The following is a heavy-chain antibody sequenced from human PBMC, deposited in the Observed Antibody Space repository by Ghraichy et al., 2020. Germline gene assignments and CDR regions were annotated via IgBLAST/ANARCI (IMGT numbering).Heavy chain of an antibody. Sequence: SETLSLTCTVSGGSISSYYWNWIRQPPGKGLEWIGYIYYSGSTNYNPSLKSRVTISVDTSKNQFSLKLRSVTAADTALYYCARDRYSYGSFDYWGQGTLVTVSS. V-gene: IGHV4-59*01. CDR3: ARDRYSYGSFDY. D-gene: IGHD5-18*01. CDR1: GGSISSYY. J-gene: IGHJ4*02. CDR2: IYYSGST.